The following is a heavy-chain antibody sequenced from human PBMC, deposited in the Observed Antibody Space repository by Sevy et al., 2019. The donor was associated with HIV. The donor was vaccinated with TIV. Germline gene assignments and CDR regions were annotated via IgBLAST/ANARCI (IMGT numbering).Heavy chain of an antibody. CDR1: GYSFTSYW. D-gene: IGHD2-21*02. V-gene: IGHV5-51*01. CDR2: IYPGDSDT. CDR3: ARLPIVVVTAIPGGWFDP. J-gene: IGHJ5*02. Sequence: GESLKISCKGSGYSFTSYWIGWVRQMPGKGLEWMVIIYPGDSDTRYSPSFQDQVTISADKSISTAYLQWSSLKASDTAMYYCARLPIVVVTAIPGGWFDPWGQGTLVTVSS.